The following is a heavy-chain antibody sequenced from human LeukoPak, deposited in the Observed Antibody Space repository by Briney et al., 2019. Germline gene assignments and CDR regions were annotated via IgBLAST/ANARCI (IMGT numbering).Heavy chain of an antibody. CDR1: GFTFSSYS. Sequence: PGGSLRLSCAASGFTFSSYSMNWVRQAPGKGLEWVSSISSSSSYIYYADAVKGRFTITRDNAKNSLYLQMNSLRAEDTAVYYCARGSSGWLDAFDIWGQGTMVTVSS. CDR2: ISSSSSYI. CDR3: ARGSSGWLDAFDI. D-gene: IGHD6-19*01. J-gene: IGHJ3*02. V-gene: IGHV3-21*01.